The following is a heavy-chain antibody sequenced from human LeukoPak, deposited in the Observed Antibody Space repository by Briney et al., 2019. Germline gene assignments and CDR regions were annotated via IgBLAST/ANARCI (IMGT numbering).Heavy chain of an antibody. J-gene: IGHJ4*02. Sequence: ASVKVSCKVSGYTLTELSMHWVRQAPGKGLEWMGGFDPEDGVTIYAQKFQGRVTMTEDTSTDTAYMELSSLRSEDTAVYYCATEAHCSGGSCYPFDYWGQGTLVTVSS. V-gene: IGHV1-24*01. D-gene: IGHD2-15*01. CDR2: FDPEDGVT. CDR1: GYTLTELS. CDR3: ATEAHCSGGSCYPFDY.